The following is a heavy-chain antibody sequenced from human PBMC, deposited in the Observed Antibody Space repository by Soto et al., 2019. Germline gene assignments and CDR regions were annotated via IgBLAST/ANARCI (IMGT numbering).Heavy chain of an antibody. CDR1: GYTFTSYG. J-gene: IGHJ2*01. CDR3: ARGNLGYCSGGSCYSRWYFDL. V-gene: IGHV1-18*04. D-gene: IGHD2-15*01. CDR2: ISAYNGNT. Sequence: QVQLVQSGAEVKKPGASVKVSCKASGYTFTSYGISWVRQAPGQGLEWMGWISAYNGNTNYAQKLQGRVTMTTDTTTSTASMELRSLRSDDTAVYYCARGNLGYCSGGSCYSRWYFDLWGRGTLVTVSS.